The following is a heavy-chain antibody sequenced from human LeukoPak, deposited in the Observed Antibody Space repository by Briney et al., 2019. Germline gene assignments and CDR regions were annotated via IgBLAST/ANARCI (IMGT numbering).Heavy chain of an antibody. V-gene: IGHV4-39*02. D-gene: IGHD6-19*01. CDR3: ARVASYSSGWSIDY. J-gene: IGHJ4*02. Sequence: PSETLSLTCIVSGGSTSGGNYYWGWIRRPPGKGLEWIGGISSSGNTYYNPSLKSRITISVDTSKNHFSLKPSSVTAADTAVYYCARVASYSSGWSIDYWGQGTLVTVSS. CDR2: ISSSGNT. CDR1: GGSTSGGNYY.